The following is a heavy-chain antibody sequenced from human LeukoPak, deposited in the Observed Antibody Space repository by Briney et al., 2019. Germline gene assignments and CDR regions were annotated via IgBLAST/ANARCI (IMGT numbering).Heavy chain of an antibody. CDR1: GFTFSSYA. CDR2: ISSNGGST. CDR3: ARKTGGMDV. J-gene: IGHJ6*02. Sequence: GGSLRLSCAASGFTFSSYAMHWVRQAPGKGLEYVSAISSNGGSTCYANSVKGRFTISRDNSKNTLYLQMGSLRAEDMAVYYCARKTGGMDVWGQGTTVTVSS. V-gene: IGHV3-64*01.